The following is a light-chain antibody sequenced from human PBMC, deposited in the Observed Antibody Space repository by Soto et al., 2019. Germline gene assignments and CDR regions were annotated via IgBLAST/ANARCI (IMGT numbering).Light chain of an antibody. Sequence: DIQMTQPPSTMSASVGDRVTITCRASQSIDSWLAWYQQKPAKDPKFLMYKASNLESGVPSRFSGSGSETEFTLTISSLQPDDFAMYYCQHYKSYPWTVGRGTKVELK. CDR1: QSIDSW. CDR2: KAS. J-gene: IGKJ1*01. CDR3: QHYKSYPWT. V-gene: IGKV1-5*03.